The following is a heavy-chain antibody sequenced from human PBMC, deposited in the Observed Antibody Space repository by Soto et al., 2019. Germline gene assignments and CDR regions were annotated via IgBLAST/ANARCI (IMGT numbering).Heavy chain of an antibody. J-gene: IGHJ4*02. CDR2: IKSKTDGGTT. CDR1: GFTFSDAW. V-gene: IGHV3-15*01. D-gene: IGHD3-16*01. CDR3: TTAMDLGEASLPLQFDY. Sequence: EVTLVASGGGLVKHGGSLRLSCAASGFTFSDAWMSWVRHAPGKGLEWVCRIKSKTDGGTTDYAAPVKGRFTISRDDSKNTLYLQMNSLKTEDTAVYYCTTAMDLGEASLPLQFDYWGQGTPVTVSS.